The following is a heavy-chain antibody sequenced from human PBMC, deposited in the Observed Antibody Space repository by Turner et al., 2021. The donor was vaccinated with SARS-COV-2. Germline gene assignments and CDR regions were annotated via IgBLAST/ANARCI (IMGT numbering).Heavy chain of an antibody. CDR2: ISGSDAGT. Sequence: EVHLLESGGGLVQPGGSLRLSCAASGFTLSIYAMSWVRQAPGKWLEWVSAISGSDAGTYYANSVKGRFTISRDNSKNTLYLQMNSLRAEDTAIYYCADTLLRDRTYYFDYWGQGTLVTVSS. D-gene: IGHD2-15*01. CDR3: ADTLLRDRTYYFDY. V-gene: IGHV3-23*01. CDR1: GFTLSIYA. J-gene: IGHJ4*02.